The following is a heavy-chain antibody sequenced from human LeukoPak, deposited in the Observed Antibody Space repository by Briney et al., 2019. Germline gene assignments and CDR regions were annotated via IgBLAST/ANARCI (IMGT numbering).Heavy chain of an antibody. CDR1: GFTFSSYG. CDR2: ISSSSYI. J-gene: IGHJ3*02. D-gene: IGHD3-10*01. CDR3: ARDWDYYGSGSGSSFDI. Sequence: PGGSLRLSCAASGFTFSSYGMNWVRQAPGKGLEWVSSISSSSYIYYADSVKGRFTISRDNAKNSLYLQMNSLRAEDTAVYYCARDWDYYGSGSGSSFDIWGQGTMVTVSS. V-gene: IGHV3-21*01.